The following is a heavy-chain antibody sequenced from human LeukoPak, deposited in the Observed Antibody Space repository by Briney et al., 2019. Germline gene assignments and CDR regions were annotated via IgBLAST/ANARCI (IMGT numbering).Heavy chain of an antibody. CDR3: ARDRSSSGGFEI. D-gene: IGHD3-10*01. Sequence: SQTLSLTCTVSGGSISSGSYYWSWIRQPAGKGLEWIGRIYTSGSTNYNPSLKSRVTISVDTSKNQFSLKPSSVTAADTAVYHCARDRSSSGGFEIWGPGTMVTVSS. V-gene: IGHV4-61*02. CDR1: GGSISSGSYY. J-gene: IGHJ3*02. CDR2: IYTSGST.